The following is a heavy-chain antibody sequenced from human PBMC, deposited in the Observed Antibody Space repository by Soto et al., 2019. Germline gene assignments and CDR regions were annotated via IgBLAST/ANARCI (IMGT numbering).Heavy chain of an antibody. CDR3: AKDRGILGVAIIPDFDY. CDR1: GFSFGDYA. Sequence: EVQLVESGGAFVQPGRSLRLSCAASGFSFGDYAMHWVRQAPGKGLEWVSGISWNSGSIGYADSVKGRFTISRDNAKNSLYLQMNSLRAEDTALYYCAKDRGILGVAIIPDFDYWGQGTLVTVSS. CDR2: ISWNSGSI. J-gene: IGHJ4*02. D-gene: IGHD3-3*01. V-gene: IGHV3-9*01.